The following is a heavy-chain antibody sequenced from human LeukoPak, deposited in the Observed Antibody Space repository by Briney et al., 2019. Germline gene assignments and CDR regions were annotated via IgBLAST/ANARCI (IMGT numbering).Heavy chain of an antibody. Sequence: SQTLSLTCTVSGGSISSGGYYWSWIRQHPGTGLEWIGYIYVTGTRYNPYLQSRVTISVDRSRNQFFLKMTPVTAADTAVYYCARHIGGGIEDMDVWGRGTKVTVSS. D-gene: IGHD3-16*02. CDR2: IYVTGT. J-gene: IGHJ6*03. CDR3: ARHIGGGIEDMDV. V-gene: IGHV4-31*03. CDR1: GGSISSGGYY.